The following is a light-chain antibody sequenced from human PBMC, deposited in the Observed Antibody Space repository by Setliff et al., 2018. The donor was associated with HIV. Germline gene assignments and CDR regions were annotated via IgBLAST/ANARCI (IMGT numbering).Light chain of an antibody. J-gene: IGLJ2*01. Sequence: QSVLTQPASVSGSPGQSITISCTGNSSNVGKYDFVSWYRQYPGKAPKLMIYDVSNRPSGVSNRFSGSKSGNTASLTISGLQAEDEADYYCSSYTSSTTLVVFGGGTKVTVL. CDR2: DVS. CDR3: SSYTSSTTLVV. CDR1: SSNVGKYDF. V-gene: IGLV2-14*03.